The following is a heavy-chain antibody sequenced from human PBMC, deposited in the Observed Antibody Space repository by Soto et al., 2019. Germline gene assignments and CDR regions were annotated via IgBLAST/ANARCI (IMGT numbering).Heavy chain of an antibody. CDR2: IKQDGSEK. CDR1: GFTFSSYW. Sequence: PGASLTLSCAASGFTFSSYWMSWVRQAPGKGLEWLANIKQDGSEKYYVDSVKGRFTISRDNAKNSLYLQMNSLRAEDTAVYYCAKSIAARRGYYYGMDVWGQGTTVTVSS. J-gene: IGHJ6*02. D-gene: IGHD6-6*01. CDR3: AKSIAARRGYYYGMDV. V-gene: IGHV3-7*01.